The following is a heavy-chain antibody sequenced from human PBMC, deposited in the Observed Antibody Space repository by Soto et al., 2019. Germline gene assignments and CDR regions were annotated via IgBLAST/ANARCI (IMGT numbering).Heavy chain of an antibody. CDR1: GGTLSSYA. CDR3: ARVSVTTVTGWFDL. D-gene: IGHD4-17*01. J-gene: IGHJ5*02. V-gene: IGHV1-69*01. Sequence: QVQLVQSGAEVKKPGSSVKVSCKPFGGTLSSYAITWMRQAPGQGLEFMGGIITFYGDANYAQKFQGRVTITADDSTNTAFRALSSLRSEYTAVYFGARVSVTTVTGWFDLWGQGTLVTVSS. CDR2: IITFYGDA.